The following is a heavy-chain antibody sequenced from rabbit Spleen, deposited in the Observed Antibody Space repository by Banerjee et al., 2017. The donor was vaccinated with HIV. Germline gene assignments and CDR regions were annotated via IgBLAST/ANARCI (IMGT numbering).Heavy chain of an antibody. CDR1: GFSFSSNW. D-gene: IGHD4-1*01. Sequence: QEQLEESGGDLVKPGGTLTLTCTVSGFSFSSNWICWVRQAPGKGLEWIACIDTNDGDTDYANWPKGRFIISTTSSTTVTLQMTSLTAADTATYFCARDLAGVIGWNFSLWGQGTLVTVS. V-gene: IGHV1S45*01. J-gene: IGHJ4*01. CDR3: ARDLAGVIGWNFSL. CDR2: IDTNDGDT.